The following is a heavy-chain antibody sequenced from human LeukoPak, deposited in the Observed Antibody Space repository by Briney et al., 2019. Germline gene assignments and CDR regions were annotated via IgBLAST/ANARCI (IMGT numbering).Heavy chain of an antibody. V-gene: IGHV3-21*01. D-gene: IGHD3-22*01. CDR2: ISSSSYI. CDR1: GFTFSSYS. CDR3: ARGGYDRSGYYGYYYYHYMDV. Sequence: GGSLRLSCAASGFTFSSYSMNWVRQAPGKGLEWVSSISSSSYIYYADSVKGRFTISRDNAKNSLYLQMNSLRAEDTAVYYCARGGYDRSGYYGYYYYHYMDVWGKGTTVTVSS. J-gene: IGHJ6*03.